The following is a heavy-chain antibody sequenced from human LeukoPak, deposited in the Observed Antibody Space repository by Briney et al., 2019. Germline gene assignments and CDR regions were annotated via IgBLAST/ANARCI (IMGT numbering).Heavy chain of an antibody. CDR3: ARDYYDRFGYGAFDY. CDR1: GYTFTSYG. V-gene: IGHV1-18*01. D-gene: IGHD3-22*01. J-gene: IGHJ4*02. Sequence: ASVKVSCKASGYTFTSYGISWVRQAPGQGLEWMGWISAYNGNTNYAQKLQGRVTMTTDTSTSTAYMGLRSLRSDDTAVYYCARDYYDRFGYGAFDYWGQGTLVTVSS. CDR2: ISAYNGNT.